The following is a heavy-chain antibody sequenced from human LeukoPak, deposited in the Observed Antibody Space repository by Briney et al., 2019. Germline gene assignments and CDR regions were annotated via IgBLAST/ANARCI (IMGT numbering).Heavy chain of an antibody. D-gene: IGHD1-26*01. CDR2: IWYDGSNK. J-gene: IGHJ6*02. Sequence: GGSLRLSCAASGFTFSSYGMHWVRQAPGKGLEWVAVIWYDGSNKYYADSVKGRFTISRDNSKNTLYLQMNSLRAEDTAVYYCARELRPSHELPHSGMDVCGQGTTVTVSS. CDR3: ARELRPSHELPHSGMDV. V-gene: IGHV3-33*01. CDR1: GFTFSSYG.